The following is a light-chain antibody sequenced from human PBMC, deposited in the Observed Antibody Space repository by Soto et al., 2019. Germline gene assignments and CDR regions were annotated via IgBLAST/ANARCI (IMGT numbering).Light chain of an antibody. J-gene: IGKJ1*01. CDR3: QQYGSSPCT. Sequence: EIVLTQSPGTLSLSPGERATLSCRASQSVSSSYLAWYQQKPGQAPRLLIYGASSRATGIPDSFSGSGSGTDFTLTISRLEPEDFAVYYCQQYGSSPCTFGQGTKV. V-gene: IGKV3-20*01. CDR2: GAS. CDR1: QSVSSSY.